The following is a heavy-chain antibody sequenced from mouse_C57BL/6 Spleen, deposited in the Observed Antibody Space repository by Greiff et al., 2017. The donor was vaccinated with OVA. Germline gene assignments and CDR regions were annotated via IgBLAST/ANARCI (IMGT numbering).Heavy chain of an antibody. J-gene: IGHJ3*01. D-gene: IGHD3-2*02. CDR1: GYAFSSYW. CDR2: IYPGAGDT. V-gene: IGHV1-82*01. Sequence: QVQLQQSGPELVKPGASVKISCKASGYAFSSYWMNWVKQRPGKGLEWIGRIYPGAGDTNYNGKFKGKATLTADKSSSTAYMQLSSLTSEDSAVYFCARTAQATFWFAYWGQGTLVTVSA. CDR3: ARTAQATFWFAY.